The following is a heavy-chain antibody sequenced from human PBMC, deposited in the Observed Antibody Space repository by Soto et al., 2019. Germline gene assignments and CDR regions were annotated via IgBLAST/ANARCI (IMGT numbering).Heavy chain of an antibody. CDR2: ISNNGGST. D-gene: IGHD6-19*01. CDR3: AKDPDISGWYQTDLDY. J-gene: IGHJ4*02. CDR1: GFIFSSFA. V-gene: IGHV3-23*01. Sequence: GGSLRLSCAASGFIFSSFAMSWVRQAPGKGLEWVSTISNNGGSTYSADSVKGRFTISRDNSKNTLYLQMNSLRAEDTVVYYCAKDPDISGWYQTDLDYWGQGTLVTVSS.